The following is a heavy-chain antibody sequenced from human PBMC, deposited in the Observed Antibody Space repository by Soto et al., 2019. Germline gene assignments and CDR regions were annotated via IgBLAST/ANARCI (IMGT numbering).Heavy chain of an antibody. J-gene: IGHJ4*02. CDR1: GDSVSSYNYY. V-gene: IGHV4-61*01. CDR2: IYSSGST. Sequence: SETLSLTCSVSGDSVSSYNYYWSWIRQSPGKGLEWIGYIYSSGSTNYNPSLKSRATISVDTSKNQFSLKLTSVTAADTAVYYCARDKIHGLFDYWGQGTLVTVSS. CDR3: ARDKIHGLFDY.